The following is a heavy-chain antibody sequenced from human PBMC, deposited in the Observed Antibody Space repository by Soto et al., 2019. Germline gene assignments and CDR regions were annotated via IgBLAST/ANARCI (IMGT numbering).Heavy chain of an antibody. CDR1: GFTFSGSA. J-gene: IGHJ4*02. V-gene: IGHV3-73*02. D-gene: IGHD3-10*01. CDR3: SGTGLLWFWELEY. CDR2: IRSKANSYAT. Sequence: EVQLVESGGGLVQPGGSLKLSCAASGFTFSGSAMHWVRQASGKGLEWVGRIRSKANSYATAYAASVKGRFTISRDDSKTTGYLRMNTLKTVDPAVYYWSGTGLLWFWELEYWGEGTLVTVFS.